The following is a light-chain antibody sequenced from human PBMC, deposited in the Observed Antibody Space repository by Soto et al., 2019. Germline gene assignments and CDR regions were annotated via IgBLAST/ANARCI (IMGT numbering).Light chain of an antibody. V-gene: IGKV3-15*01. CDR2: SAS. J-gene: IGKJ2*01. Sequence: EIAMTQSPATLSVSPGERATLSCRASQSISTELAWYQQIPGQPPRLLIYSASTRATGVPARFTGSGSGSDFTLTISGLQSEDFAIYYCQQGRNWPLTFRQGTRLEI. CDR1: QSISTE. CDR3: QQGRNWPLT.